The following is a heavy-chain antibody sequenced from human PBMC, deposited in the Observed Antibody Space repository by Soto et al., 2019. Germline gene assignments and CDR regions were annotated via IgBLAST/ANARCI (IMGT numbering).Heavy chain of an antibody. D-gene: IGHD3-22*01. CDR2: IYYTGTT. CDR1: GSPISSYY. J-gene: IGHJ4*01. Sequence: SETLSLTCSVSGSPISSYYWGWFRLPPGQGLEWVGYIYYTGTTSYNPSLKGRVTVSLDTSKKQFSLKLRSVTAADTAVYFCARLGGYYQASDQWGQGALVTSPQ. CDR3: ARLGGYYQASDQ. V-gene: IGHV4-59*08.